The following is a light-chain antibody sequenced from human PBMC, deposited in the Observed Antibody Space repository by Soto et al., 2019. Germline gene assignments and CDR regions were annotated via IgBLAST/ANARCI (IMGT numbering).Light chain of an antibody. CDR2: AAS. CDR1: QSISDH. V-gene: IGKV1-39*01. Sequence: DIQMTQSPSSLSASVGDRVTITCRASQSISDHLNWYQQKPGKAPKLLIYAASTLESGVPSRFSGSGSGTDFTLTISSLQPEDFASYYCQQSYSYPLTFGGGTKVQI. CDR3: QQSYSYPLT. J-gene: IGKJ4*01.